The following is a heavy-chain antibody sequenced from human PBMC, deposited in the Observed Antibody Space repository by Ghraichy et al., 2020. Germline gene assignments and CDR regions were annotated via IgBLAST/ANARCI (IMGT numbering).Heavy chain of an antibody. V-gene: IGHV2-70*04. CDR1: GFSLSTSGMR. Sequence: QTLSLTCTFSGFSLSTSGMRVSWIRQPPGKALEWLARIDWDDDKFYSTSLKTRLTISKDTSKNQVVLTMTNMDPVDTATYYCARISGDGVVTYWGQGTLVTVSS. CDR2: IDWDDDK. D-gene: IGHD3-3*01. CDR3: ARISGDGVVTY. J-gene: IGHJ4*02.